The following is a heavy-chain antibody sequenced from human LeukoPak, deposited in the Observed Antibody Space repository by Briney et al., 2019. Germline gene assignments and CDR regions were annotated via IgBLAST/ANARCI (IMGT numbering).Heavy chain of an antibody. Sequence: GASVKVSCMASGYTFTSYDINWVRQATGQGLEWMGWMNPNSGNTGYAQKFQGRVTMTRNTSISTAYMELSSLRSEDTAVYYCARAGSSWYVNYYYYYMDVWGKGTPVTVSS. CDR2: MNPNSGNT. CDR1: GYTFTSYD. V-gene: IGHV1-8*01. J-gene: IGHJ6*03. D-gene: IGHD6-13*01. CDR3: ARAGSSWYVNYYYYYMDV.